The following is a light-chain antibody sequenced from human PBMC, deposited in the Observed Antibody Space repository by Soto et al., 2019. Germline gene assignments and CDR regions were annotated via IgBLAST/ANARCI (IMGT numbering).Light chain of an antibody. J-gene: IGKJ4*01. Sequence: EIVLTQSPGTLSLSPGERATLSCRASQSVSSNYLAWYQQKPGQAPRLLIYGASSRATGIPDRFSGSGSATDFTLTFSRLEPEDFAVYYCQKYGTSPPLTFGGGTKVEIK. CDR3: QKYGTSPPLT. CDR2: GAS. CDR1: QSVSSNY. V-gene: IGKV3-20*01.